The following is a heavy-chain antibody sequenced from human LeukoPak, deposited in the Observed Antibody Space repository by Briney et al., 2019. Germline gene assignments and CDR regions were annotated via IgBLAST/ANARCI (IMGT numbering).Heavy chain of an antibody. CDR3: AKGYYYDSSGYLDY. CDR1: RFTFDDYA. V-gene: IGHV3-9*01. Sequence: GRSLRLSCAASRFTFDDYAMHWVRQAPGKGLEWVSGISWNSGSIGYADSVKGRFTISRDNAKNSLYLQMNSLRAEDTALYYCAKGYYYDSSGYLDYWGQGTLVTVSS. D-gene: IGHD3-22*01. J-gene: IGHJ4*02. CDR2: ISWNSGSI.